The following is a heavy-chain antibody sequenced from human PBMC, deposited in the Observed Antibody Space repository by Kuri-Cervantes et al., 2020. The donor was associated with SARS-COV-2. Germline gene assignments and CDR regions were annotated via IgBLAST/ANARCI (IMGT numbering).Heavy chain of an antibody. CDR3: ARSHTLYGGNSSPWDY. Sequence: ASVKVSCKASGYTFTTYGISWVRQAPGQGFEWMGWISTYNGNTNYAQILQGRVTMTTDTSTSTAYMELRSLRSFDTAVYYCARSHTLYGGNSSPWDYWGQGTLVTVSS. CDR1: GYTFTTYG. CDR2: ISTYNGNT. J-gene: IGHJ4*02. D-gene: IGHD4-23*01. V-gene: IGHV1-18*01.